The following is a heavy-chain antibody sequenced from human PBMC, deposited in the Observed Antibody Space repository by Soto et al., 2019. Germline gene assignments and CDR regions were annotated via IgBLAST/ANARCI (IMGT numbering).Heavy chain of an antibody. CDR3: ARHRTSYYYGSGDDAFDI. CDR1: GYSFTSYW. J-gene: IGHJ3*02. CDR2: IYPGDSDT. D-gene: IGHD3-10*01. V-gene: IGHV5-51*01. Sequence: EAQLVQSGAEVKKPGESLKISCKGSGYSFTSYWIGWVRQMPGKGLEWMGIIYPGDSDTRYSPSFQGQVTISADKSISTAYLQWSSLKASDTAMYYCARHRTSYYYGSGDDAFDIWGQGTMVTVSS.